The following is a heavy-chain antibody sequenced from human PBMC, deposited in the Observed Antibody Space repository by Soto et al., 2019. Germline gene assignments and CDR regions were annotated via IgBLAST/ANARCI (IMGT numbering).Heavy chain of an antibody. CDR3: GVGWGGDDRGYMNY. D-gene: IGHD3-10*02. CDR1: GGTFSSYT. V-gene: IGHV1-69*02. Sequence: QVQLVQSGAEVKKPGSSVKVSCKASGGTFSSYTISWVRQAPGQGLEWMGRIIPILGIANYAQKFQGRVTITADKSTRTAYMGLSSRRSEDTAGYYCGVGWGGDDRGYMNYWGQGTLVTVSS. J-gene: IGHJ4*02. CDR2: IIPILGIA.